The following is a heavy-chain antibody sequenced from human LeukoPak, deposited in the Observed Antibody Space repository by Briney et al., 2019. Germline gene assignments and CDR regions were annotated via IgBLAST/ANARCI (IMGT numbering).Heavy chain of an antibody. D-gene: IGHD5-18*01. V-gene: IGHV3-7*01. CDR2: IKQDGSEK. Sequence: GSLRLSCAASGFTFSSYWMSWVRQAPGKGLEWVANIKQDGSEKYYVDSVKGRFTISRDNAKNSLYLQMNSLRAEDTAVYYCASIPVGDTAMAYYFDYWGQGTLVTVSS. CDR1: GFTFSSYW. CDR3: ASIPVGDTAMAYYFDY. J-gene: IGHJ4*02.